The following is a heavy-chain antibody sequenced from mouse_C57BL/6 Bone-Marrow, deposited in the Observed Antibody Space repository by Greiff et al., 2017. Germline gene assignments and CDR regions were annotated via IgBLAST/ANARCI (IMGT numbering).Heavy chain of an antibody. CDR3: ARWSYCNSEWYFDF. J-gene: IGHJ1*03. CDR1: GYTFTSYW. Sequence: VQLQQPGAELVKPGASVKMSCKASGYTFTSYWITWVKQRPGQGLAWIGDIYPGSGSTNYNEKFKGQATMTVDTSSTTSYMQLSSLTSVDSAVYYVARWSYCNSEWYFDFWGTGTTVTVSS. D-gene: IGHD1-1*01. V-gene: IGHV1-55*01. CDR2: IYPGSGST.